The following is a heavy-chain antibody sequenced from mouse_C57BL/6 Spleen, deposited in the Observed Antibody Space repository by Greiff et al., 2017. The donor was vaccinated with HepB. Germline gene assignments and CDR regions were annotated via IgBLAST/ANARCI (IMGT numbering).Heavy chain of an antibody. V-gene: IGHV3-6*01. CDR3: AREGDYYGSSYDYFDY. D-gene: IGHD1-1*01. CDR1: GYSITSGYY. Sequence: EVHLVESGPGLVKPSQSLSLTCSVTGYSITSGYYWNWIRQFPGNKLEWMGYISYDGSNNYNPSLKNRISITRDTSKNQFFLKLNSVTTEDTATYYCAREGDYYGSSYDYFDYWGQGTTLTVSS. J-gene: IGHJ2*01. CDR2: ISYDGSN.